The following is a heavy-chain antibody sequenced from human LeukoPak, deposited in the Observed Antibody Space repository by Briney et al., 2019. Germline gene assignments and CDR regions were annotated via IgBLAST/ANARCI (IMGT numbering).Heavy chain of an antibody. CDR1: GGTFSSYA. D-gene: IGHD6-19*01. V-gene: IGHV1-69*01. J-gene: IGHJ4*02. CDR2: IIPIFGTA. CDR3: ARERSSGWSPFDY. Sequence: KVSCKASGGTFSSYAISWVRQAPGQGLEWMGGIIPIFGTANYAQKFQGRATITADESTSTAYMELSSLRSEDTAVYYCARERSSGWSPFDYWGQGTLVTVSS.